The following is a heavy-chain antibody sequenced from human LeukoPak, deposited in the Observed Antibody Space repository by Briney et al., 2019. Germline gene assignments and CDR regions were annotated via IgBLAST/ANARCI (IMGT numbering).Heavy chain of an antibody. V-gene: IGHV5-51*01. CDR3: ARRAAEWVRPSY. CDR2: IYPGDSDT. D-gene: IGHD1-26*01. J-gene: IGHJ4*01. CDR1: GYTFAASR. Sequence: GESRKFSGRASGYTFAASRSGWSRQMPGKGLEWIGIIYPGDSDTRYGPSFQGQVIISADQSTSTAYLQWSSLRASDTAMYYCARRAAEWVRPSYSSQPTLVTVSS.